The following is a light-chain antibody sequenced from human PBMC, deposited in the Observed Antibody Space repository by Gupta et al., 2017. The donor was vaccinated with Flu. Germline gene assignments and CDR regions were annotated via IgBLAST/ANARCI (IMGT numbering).Light chain of an antibody. CDR3: CSYTSASTGV. CDR2: EVN. CDR1: SSDVGAYGL. Sequence: SITTSCTGTSSDVGAYGLVSWYQQHPGKVPKLIIYEVNKRPSGVSNRFSGSVSGNTASLTISGLQAEDEADYYCCSYTSASTGVFGGGTKVTVL. V-gene: IGLV2-14*01. J-gene: IGLJ3*02.